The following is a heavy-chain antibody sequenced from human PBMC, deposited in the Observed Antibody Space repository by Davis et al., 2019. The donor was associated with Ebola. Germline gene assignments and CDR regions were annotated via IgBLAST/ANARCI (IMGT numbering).Heavy chain of an antibody. D-gene: IGHD6-19*01. Sequence: GGSLRLSCVASGFTFSTYWMTWVRQAPGMGLEWVANIKEDGSEKRYVGSVKGRFTISRDNAKNSLYLQMSSLRAEDTAVYYCAREMGIAVSWGQGTLVTVSS. J-gene: IGHJ4*02. CDR3: AREMGIAVS. V-gene: IGHV3-7*03. CDR2: IKEDGSEK. CDR1: GFTFSTYW.